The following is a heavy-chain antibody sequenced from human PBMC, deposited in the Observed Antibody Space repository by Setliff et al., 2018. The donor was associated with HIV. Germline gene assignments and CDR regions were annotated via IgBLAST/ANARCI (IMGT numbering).Heavy chain of an antibody. J-gene: IGHJ4*02. CDR3: ARSPYGDYGLDY. Sequence: GGSLRLSCAASGFTFSDYYMSWIRQAPGKGLEWASYISSLGSTIYYADSVKGRFTISRDNAKNSLYLQMNTLRAEDTAVYFCARSPYGDYGLDYWGQGTLVTVSS. V-gene: IGHV3-11*04. CDR1: GFTFSDYY. CDR2: ISSLGSTI. D-gene: IGHD4-17*01.